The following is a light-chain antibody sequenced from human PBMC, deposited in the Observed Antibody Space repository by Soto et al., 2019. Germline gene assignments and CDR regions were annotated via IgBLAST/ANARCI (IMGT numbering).Light chain of an antibody. V-gene: IGKV3-20*01. Sequence: EIVLTQSPGTLSLSPGERATLSCRASQSVSSSLAWYQQKPGQAPRLPIYGTSNRATAIPDRFSGSGSGADFTLTISRLEPEDFALYYCQQYGISPSTFGPGTKVEI. CDR2: GTS. CDR1: QSVSSS. J-gene: IGKJ1*01. CDR3: QQYGISPST.